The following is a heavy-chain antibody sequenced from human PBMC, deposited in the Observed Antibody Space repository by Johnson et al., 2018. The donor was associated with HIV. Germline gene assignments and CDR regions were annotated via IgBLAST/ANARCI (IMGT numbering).Heavy chain of an antibody. D-gene: IGHD3-3*01. CDR1: GFTVSGNY. CDR3: ARGGVIHDAFDI. CDR2: IYSDGST. V-gene: IGHV3-66*01. Sequence: VQLVESGGGLVQPGGSLRLSCVASGFTVSGNYMNWVRQAPGKGLEWVSVIYSDGSTYYADSVQGRFTVSRDNSKNTLYLQMNSLRAEDTAVYYCARGGVIHDAFDIWGQGTMVSVFS. J-gene: IGHJ3*02.